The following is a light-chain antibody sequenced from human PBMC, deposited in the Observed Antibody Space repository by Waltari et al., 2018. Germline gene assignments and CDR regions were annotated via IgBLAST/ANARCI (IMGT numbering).Light chain of an antibody. CDR1: QSVLYSSNNKNY. CDR3: QQYYSTPIT. Sequence: DIVMTQSPDSLAVSLGERATINCKSSQSVLYSSNNKNYLAWYQQKPGQPPKLLIYWASTRESGVPDQCSGSGSGTDFTLTISSLQAEDVAVYYCQQYYSTPITFGQGTRLEIK. J-gene: IGKJ5*01. V-gene: IGKV4-1*01. CDR2: WAS.